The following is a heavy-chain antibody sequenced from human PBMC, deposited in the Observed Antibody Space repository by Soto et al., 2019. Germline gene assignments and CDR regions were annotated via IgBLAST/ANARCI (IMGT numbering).Heavy chain of an antibody. D-gene: IGHD2-21*02. V-gene: IGHV3-23*01. J-gene: IGHJ6*02. CDR1: GFNFNSYA. Sequence: GGSLRLSCVGSGFNFNSYAMSWVRQAPGKGLEWVSAISDDATGTANVDSVKGRFAISRDNSQNTLYLQMDSLRADDTAIYFCGKCGGDSGPLSGIDVWGQGTTVTVSS. CDR2: ISDDATGT. CDR3: GKCGGDSGPLSGIDV.